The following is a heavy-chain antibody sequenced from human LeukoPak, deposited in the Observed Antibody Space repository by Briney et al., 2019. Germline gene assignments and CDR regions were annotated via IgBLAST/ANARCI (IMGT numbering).Heavy chain of an antibody. CDR1: GGTFSSYT. Sequence: ASVKVSCKXSGGTFSSYTISWVRQAPGQGLEWMGRIIPILGIANYAQKFQGRVTITADKSTSTAYMELSSLRSEDTAVYYCARESYDFWSGYPAGGYMDAWGKGTTVTVSS. D-gene: IGHD3-3*01. CDR2: IIPILGIA. V-gene: IGHV1-69*04. J-gene: IGHJ6*03. CDR3: ARESYDFWSGYPAGGYMDA.